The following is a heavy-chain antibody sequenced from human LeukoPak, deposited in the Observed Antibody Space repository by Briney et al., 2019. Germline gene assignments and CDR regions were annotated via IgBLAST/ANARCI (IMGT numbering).Heavy chain of an antibody. Sequence: ASVKVSCKASGYTFTGYYMHWVRQAPGQGLEWMGWINPNSGDTNYAQKFQGRVTMTRDTSISTAYMEVSRLRSDDTAVFYCARGGPDESYYGMDVWGQGTTVTVSS. D-gene: IGHD1-14*01. CDR2: INPNSGDT. CDR3: ARGGPDESYYGMDV. CDR1: GYTFTGYY. J-gene: IGHJ6*02. V-gene: IGHV1-2*02.